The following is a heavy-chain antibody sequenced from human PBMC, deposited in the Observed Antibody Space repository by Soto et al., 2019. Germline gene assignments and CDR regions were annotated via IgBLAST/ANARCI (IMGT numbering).Heavy chain of an antibody. J-gene: IGHJ4*02. Sequence: QVQLQESGPGLVKPSQTLSLTCTVSGGSISSGDYYWSWIRQPPGKGLEWIGYIDYSGSTYYNPSLRSLVTISVDTSKNQFSLKLSSVTAADTAVYYCAREKKYYYDSSGYVDYWGQGTLVTVSS. CDR1: GGSISSGDYY. D-gene: IGHD3-22*01. CDR2: IDYSGST. V-gene: IGHV4-30-4*01. CDR3: AREKKYYYDSSGYVDY.